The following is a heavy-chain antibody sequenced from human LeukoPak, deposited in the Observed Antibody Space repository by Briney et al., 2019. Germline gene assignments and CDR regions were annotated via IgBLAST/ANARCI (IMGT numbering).Heavy chain of an antibody. CDR2: ISGSGGST. D-gene: IGHD3-22*01. CDR3: AKDDYYDSSGYYPY. J-gene: IGHJ4*02. V-gene: IGHV3-23*01. CDR1: GFTFSSYA. Sequence: GGSLRLSCAASGFTFSSYAMSWVRQAPGKGLEWVSAISGSGGSTYYADSVKGRFTISRDNFKNTLYLQMNSLRAEDTAVYYCAKDDYYDSSGYYPYWGQGTLVTVSS.